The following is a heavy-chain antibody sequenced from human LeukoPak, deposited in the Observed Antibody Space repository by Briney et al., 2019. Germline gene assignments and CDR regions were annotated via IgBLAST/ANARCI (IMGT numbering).Heavy chain of an antibody. Sequence: GGSLRLSCAASGFTFDDYAMHWVRQAPGKGLEWVSLISWDGGSTYYADSVKGRFTISRDNSKNTLYLQMNSLRAEDTAVYYCAKGWLELTSGYFDYWGQGTLVTVSS. CDR3: AKGWLELTSGYFDY. V-gene: IGHV3-43D*03. J-gene: IGHJ4*02. CDR2: ISWDGGST. CDR1: GFTFDDYA. D-gene: IGHD1-7*01.